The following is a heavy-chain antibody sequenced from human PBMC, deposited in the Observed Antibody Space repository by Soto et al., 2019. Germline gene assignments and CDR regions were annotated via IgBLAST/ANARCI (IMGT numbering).Heavy chain of an antibody. Sequence: AAVKVSCKSSGYTFTSYDINWVRQATGQGLEWMGWMNPNSGNTGYAQKFQGRVTMTRNTSIGTAYMELSSLRSEDTAVYYCAKQFAGYSYGTFYYYYGMDVWGQGTTVTVSS. CDR3: AKQFAGYSYGTFYYYYGMDV. CDR2: MNPNSGNT. J-gene: IGHJ6*02. CDR1: GYTFTSYD. D-gene: IGHD5-18*01. V-gene: IGHV1-8*01.